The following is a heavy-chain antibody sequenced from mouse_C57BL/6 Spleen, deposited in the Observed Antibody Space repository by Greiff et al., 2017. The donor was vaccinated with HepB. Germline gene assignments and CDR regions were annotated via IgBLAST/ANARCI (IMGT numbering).Heavy chain of an antibody. Sequence: EVMLVESEGGLVQPGSSMKLSCTASGFTFSDYYMAWVRQVPEKGLEWVANINYDGSSTYYLDSLKSRFIISRDNAKNILYLQMSSLKSEDTATYYCARDSYYYGSSPGYFDYWGQGTTLTVSS. CDR1: GFTFSDYY. D-gene: IGHD1-1*01. J-gene: IGHJ2*01. CDR3: ARDSYYYGSSPGYFDY. CDR2: INYDGSST. V-gene: IGHV5-16*01.